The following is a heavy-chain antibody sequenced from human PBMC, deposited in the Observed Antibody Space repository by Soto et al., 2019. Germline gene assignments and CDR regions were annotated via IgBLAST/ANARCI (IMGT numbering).Heavy chain of an antibody. D-gene: IGHD5-12*01. Sequence: GGSLRLSCAASGFTFSTYDMHWVRQATGKDLEWVSTIGTAGDTYYPGSVKGRFTISRENAKNSFYLQMNNLRAEDTAVYYCARGFSSGYYYFDYWGQGTLVTVSS. CDR2: IGTAGDT. V-gene: IGHV3-13*01. CDR1: GFTFSTYD. CDR3: ARGFSSGYYYFDY. J-gene: IGHJ4*02.